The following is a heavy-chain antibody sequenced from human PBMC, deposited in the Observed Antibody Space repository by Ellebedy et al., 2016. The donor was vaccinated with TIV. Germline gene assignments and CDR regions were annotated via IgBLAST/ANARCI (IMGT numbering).Heavy chain of an antibody. D-gene: IGHD3-9*01. J-gene: IGHJ6*02. Sequence: GESLKISXAASGFTFSSYGMHWVRQAPGKGLEWVAVIWYDGSNKYYADSVKGRFTISRDNSKNTLYLQMNSLRAEDTAVYYCARDLGLRYQPPWDYGMDVWGQGTTVTVSS. V-gene: IGHV3-33*01. CDR2: IWYDGSNK. CDR3: ARDLGLRYQPPWDYGMDV. CDR1: GFTFSSYG.